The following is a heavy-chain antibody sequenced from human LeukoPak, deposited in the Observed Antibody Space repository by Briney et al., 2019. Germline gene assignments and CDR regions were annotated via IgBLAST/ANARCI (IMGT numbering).Heavy chain of an antibody. J-gene: IGHJ6*02. CDR3: ARDLDYYVAMDV. V-gene: IGHV3-69-1*01. Sequence: GGSLRLSCEASGFTFSAYAMTWVRQAPGQGLEWVSSIGSNNNPPYSASVMGRFALSRDNAKSMLFLQMNSLRAEDTALYYCARDLDYYVAMDVWGQGTTVTVSS. CDR1: GFTFSAYA. D-gene: IGHD3-10*02. CDR2: IGSNNNP.